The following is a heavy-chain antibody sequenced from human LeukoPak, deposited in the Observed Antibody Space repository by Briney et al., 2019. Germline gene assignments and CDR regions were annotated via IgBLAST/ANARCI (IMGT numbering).Heavy chain of an antibody. J-gene: IGHJ6*02. CDR1: GFTLSDYD. Sequence: GGSLRLSCAASGFTLSDYDIHWVRQPIGKGLDWVSGLGSAGDKYHAGSERGRFTISKEDAENSVYLQMNGLRPEDTAIYYCARAKRETSTRPWTSGMDVWGQGTRVTVSS. CDR2: LGSAGDK. V-gene: IGHV3-13*01. CDR3: ARAKRETSTRPWTSGMDV. D-gene: IGHD3/OR15-3a*01.